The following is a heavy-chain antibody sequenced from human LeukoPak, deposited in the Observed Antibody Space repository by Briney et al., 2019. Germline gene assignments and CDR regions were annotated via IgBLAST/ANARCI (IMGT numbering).Heavy chain of an antibody. CDR2: ISGSGGST. Sequence: LSLTCTVSGGSISSGGYYWSWIRQAPGKGLEWVSAISGSGGSTYYADSVKGRFTISRDNSKNTLYLQMNSLRAEDTAVYYCAKDRRSIPVGDYWGQGTLVTVSS. V-gene: IGHV3-23*01. CDR1: GGSISSGGYY. D-gene: IGHD3-3*02. CDR3: AKDRRSIPVGDY. J-gene: IGHJ4*02.